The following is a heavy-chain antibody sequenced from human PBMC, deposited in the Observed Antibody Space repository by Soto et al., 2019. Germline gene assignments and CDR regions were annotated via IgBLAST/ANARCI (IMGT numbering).Heavy chain of an antibody. CDR1: GFIFDNFA. Sequence: QVQLVESGGGVVQPGKSLRLSCGASGFIFDNFALHWVRQSPGKGLEWVAAISYDGSETYYAASVKGRFTISRDNSHNTLYLQMNSLRREDTALYYCARGAELLPRMGFFFDSWGHGTLVTVS. V-gene: IGHV3-30-3*01. J-gene: IGHJ4*01. CDR2: ISYDGSET. D-gene: IGHD1-26*01. CDR3: ARGAELLPRMGFFFDS.